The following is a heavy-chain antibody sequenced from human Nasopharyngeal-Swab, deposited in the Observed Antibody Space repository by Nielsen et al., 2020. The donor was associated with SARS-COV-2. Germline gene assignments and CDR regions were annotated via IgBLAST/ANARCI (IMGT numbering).Heavy chain of an antibody. CDR2: LLSSGSS. J-gene: IGHJ5*02. Sequence: SETLSLTCTVSGDSVTTSDYYRGWISQPPGEGLEWIGSLLSSGSSYSNPSLKSRVSISVDTSKNQFSLKLTSVTAADTAVYYCVRRSDLFDSRGYSLGQGTLVTVSS. CDR3: VRRSDLFDSRGYS. V-gene: IGHV4-39*01. D-gene: IGHD3-22*01. CDR1: GDSVTTSDYY.